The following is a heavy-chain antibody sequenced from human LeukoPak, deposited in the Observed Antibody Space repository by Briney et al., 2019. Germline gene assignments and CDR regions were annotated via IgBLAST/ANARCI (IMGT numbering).Heavy chain of an antibody. CDR1: GYTFTSYG. CDR2: ISAFSGNT. J-gene: IGHJ4*02. V-gene: IGHV1-18*04. Sequence: GASVKVSCKASGYTFTSYGITWVRQAPGQGLEWMGWISAFSGNTNLAQKLQGRVTMTADKFTDIAYMELRSLRSDDTAVYYCARGRSVAGSGGGNDYWGQGTLVTVSS. CDR3: ARGRSVAGSGGGNDY. D-gene: IGHD3-10*01.